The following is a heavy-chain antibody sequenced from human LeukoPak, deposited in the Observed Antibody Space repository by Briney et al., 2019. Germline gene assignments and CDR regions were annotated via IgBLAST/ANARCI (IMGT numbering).Heavy chain of an antibody. CDR3: ARAGRESVWFDP. CDR2: IYTSGST. J-gene: IGHJ5*02. D-gene: IGHD3-10*01. Sequence: SQTLSLTCTVSGGSISSGSYYWSWIRQPAGKGLEWIGRIYTSGSTNYNPSLKSRVTISVDTSKNQFSLKLSSVTAADTAVYYCARAGRESVWFDPWGQGTLVTVSS. CDR1: GGSISSGSYY. V-gene: IGHV4-61*02.